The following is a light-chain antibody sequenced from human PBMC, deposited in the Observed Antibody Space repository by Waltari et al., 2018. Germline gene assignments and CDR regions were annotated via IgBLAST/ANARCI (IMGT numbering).Light chain of an antibody. CDR2: GAS. Sequence: EIVMTQSPASLSLSPGERATLSCRASQSVTSNLAWYQQKPGQAPRLLLSGASTRAAGIPVRFSGSGSGTEFTLTVSGLQSEDFAIYYCQQYNDWPPWTFGQGTKVEIK. CDR1: QSVTSN. J-gene: IGKJ1*01. V-gene: IGKV3-15*01. CDR3: QQYNDWPPWT.